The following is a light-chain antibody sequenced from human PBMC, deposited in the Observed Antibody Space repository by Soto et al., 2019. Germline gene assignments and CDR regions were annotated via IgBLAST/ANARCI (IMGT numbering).Light chain of an antibody. J-gene: IGLJ2*01. Sequence: QSALTQPASVSGSPGQSITISCTGTSSDVGGYNYVSWYQQHPGKAPKLMIYDVTNRPSGVANRFSGSNSGNTASLTISGVQADDEAGYYCCSSTGSRTLVFGGGTKVTVL. V-gene: IGLV2-14*01. CDR1: SSDVGGYNY. CDR3: CSSTGSRTLV. CDR2: DVT.